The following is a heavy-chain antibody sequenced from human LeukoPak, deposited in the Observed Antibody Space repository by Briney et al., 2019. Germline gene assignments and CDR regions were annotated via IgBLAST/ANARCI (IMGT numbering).Heavy chain of an antibody. D-gene: IGHD1-26*01. CDR1: GFTFDDYA. V-gene: IGHV3-9*03. J-gene: IGHJ4*02. CDR2: ISWNSGSI. CDR3: AKGGPEGGYYFDY. Sequence: PGRPLRLSCAASGFTFDDYAMHWVRQAPGKGLEWVSGISWNSGSIGYADSVKGRFTISRDNAKNSLYLQMNSLRAEDMALYYCAKGGPEGGYYFDYWGQGTLVTVSS.